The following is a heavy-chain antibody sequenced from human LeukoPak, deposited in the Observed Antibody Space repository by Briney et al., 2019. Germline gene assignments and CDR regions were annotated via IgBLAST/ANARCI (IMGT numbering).Heavy chain of an antibody. J-gene: IGHJ4*02. CDR2: ISYDGTNK. Sequence: GGSLTRSGAASGFTFSTYAIHWVRQAPGKGLEWVAVISYDGTNKSYADSLKGRFTISRDNSKNMLYLQLNSLRAEDTAVYYCARDRAPNWSAYSNPTFHYWGQGTLVAVSS. CDR3: ARDRAPNWSAYSNPTFHY. V-gene: IGHV3-30*07. CDR1: GFTFSTYA. D-gene: IGHD4-11*01.